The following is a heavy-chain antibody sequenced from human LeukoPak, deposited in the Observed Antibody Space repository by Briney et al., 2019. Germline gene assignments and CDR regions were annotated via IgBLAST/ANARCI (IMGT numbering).Heavy chain of an antibody. V-gene: IGHV1-46*01. D-gene: IGHD6-13*01. CDR3: ARGLGGAAAGLDY. CDR1: GYIFTGYY. J-gene: IGHJ4*02. Sequence: ASVKVSCKGSGYIFTGYYVDWVRQPPGQGLEWMGWVNPDSGSTSYAQKFQGRVTMTRDTSTSTVYMELSSLRSEDTAVYYCARGLGGAAAGLDYWGQGTLVTVSS. CDR2: VNPDSGST.